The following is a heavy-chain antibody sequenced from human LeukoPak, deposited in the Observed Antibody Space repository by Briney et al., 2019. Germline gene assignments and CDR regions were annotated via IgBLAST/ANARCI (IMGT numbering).Heavy chain of an antibody. D-gene: IGHD1-26*01. Sequence: GGSLRLSCAASGFTFSSYEMNWVRQAPGKGLYWVAFIRYDGKIKYYADTVKGRFTISRDNSKNTLYLQMSSLRAEDTAVYYCAKDHSMGAIHWGQGTLVTVSS. J-gene: IGHJ4*02. V-gene: IGHV3-30*02. CDR1: GFTFSSYE. CDR3: AKDHSMGAIH. CDR2: IRYDGKIK.